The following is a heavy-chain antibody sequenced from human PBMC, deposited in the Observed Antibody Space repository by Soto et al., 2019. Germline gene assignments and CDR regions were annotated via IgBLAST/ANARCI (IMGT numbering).Heavy chain of an antibody. V-gene: IGHV1-69*13. CDR3: AREGSGYNF. J-gene: IGHJ4*02. CDR1: RGSFSNCG. D-gene: IGHD5-12*01. Sequence: ASVKVSWKASRGSFSNCGISWVRQAPGQGLEWMGGIVPVFGRPNYAQRFRGRLTITADESTSTGYMELISLRSDDTAVYYCAREGSGYNFWGQGTQVTVSS. CDR2: IVPVFGRP.